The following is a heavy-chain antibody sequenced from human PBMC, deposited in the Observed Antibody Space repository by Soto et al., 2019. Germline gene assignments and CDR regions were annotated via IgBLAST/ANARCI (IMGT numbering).Heavy chain of an antibody. CDR1: GFTFSSYG. V-gene: IGHV3-30*18. J-gene: IGHJ6*02. D-gene: IGHD6-13*01. CDR3: AKERYSSSRGPKYYYYGMDV. CDR2: ISYDGSNK. Sequence: GGSLRLSCAASGFTFSSYGMHWVRQAPGKGLEWVAVISYDGSNKYYADSVKGRFTISRDNSKNTLYLQMNSLRAEDTAVYYCAKERYSSSRGPKYYYYGMDVWGQGTTVTVSS.